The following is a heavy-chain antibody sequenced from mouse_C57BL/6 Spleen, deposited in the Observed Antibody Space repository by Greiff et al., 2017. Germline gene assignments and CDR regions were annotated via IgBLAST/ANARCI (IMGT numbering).Heavy chain of an antibody. D-gene: IGHD1-1*01. CDR2: INPGSGGT. V-gene: IGHV1-54*01. CDR1: GYAFTNYL. J-gene: IGHJ2*01. Sequence: QVQLKQSGAELVRPGTSVKVSCKASGYAFTNYLIEWVKQRPGQGLEWIGVINPGSGGTNYNEKFKGKATLTADKSSSTAYMQLSSLTSEDSAVYFCARGGGSSHYFDYWGQGTTLTVSS. CDR3: ARGGGSSHYFDY.